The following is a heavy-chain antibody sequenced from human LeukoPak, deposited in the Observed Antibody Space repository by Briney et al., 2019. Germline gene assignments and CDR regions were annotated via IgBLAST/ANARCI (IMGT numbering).Heavy chain of an antibody. CDR2: IDSDGRST. CDR1: GFTFSNYW. CDR3: ARDGRATALDD. V-gene: IGHV3-74*01. Sequence: GGSLRLSCAASGFTFSNYWMHWVRQAPGKGLVWVSRIDSDGRSTSYADSVKGRFTISRDNAKNSLYLQMNSLRAEDTALYYCARDGRATALDDWGQGTLVTVSS. J-gene: IGHJ4*02. D-gene: IGHD5-12*01.